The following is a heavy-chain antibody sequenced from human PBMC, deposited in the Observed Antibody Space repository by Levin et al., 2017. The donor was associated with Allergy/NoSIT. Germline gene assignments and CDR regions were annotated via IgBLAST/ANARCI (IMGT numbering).Heavy chain of an antibody. D-gene: IGHD6-19*01. CDR2: ISGSVGST. Sequence: GESLKISCAASGFTFSSYAMSWVRQAPGKGLEWVSAISGSVGSTYYADSVKGRFTISRDNSKNTLYLQMNSLRAEDTAVYYCAKVGWLSPYYFDYWGQGTLVTVSS. J-gene: IGHJ4*02. CDR1: GFTFSSYA. CDR3: AKVGWLSPYYFDY. V-gene: IGHV3-23*01.